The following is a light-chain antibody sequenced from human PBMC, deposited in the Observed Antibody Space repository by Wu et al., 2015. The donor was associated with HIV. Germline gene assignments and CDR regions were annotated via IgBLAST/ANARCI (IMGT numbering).Light chain of an antibody. CDR2: DAS. CDR1: QSVSGT. J-gene: IGKJ5*01. Sequence: EIVLTQSPATLSFSPGETATLSCRASQSVSGTIAWYQQKPGQAPRLLIFDASNRATGISDRFSGGGSVTDLTLTISSLEPEDSAVYYCQQHYKWPLTFGQGHDWRLN. V-gene: IGKV3-11*01. CDR3: QQHYKWPLT.